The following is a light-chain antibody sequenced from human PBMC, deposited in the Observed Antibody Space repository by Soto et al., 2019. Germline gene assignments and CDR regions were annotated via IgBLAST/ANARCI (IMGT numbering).Light chain of an antibody. CDR1: QTITRH. CDR3: QQSETTTLFT. CDR2: AAS. V-gene: IGKV1-39*01. J-gene: IGKJ3*01. Sequence: DIQMTQSPSSLSASVGDTVTITCRASQTITRHLNWYQQKPGKAPKLLIYAASTLRSGVPSRFSGSGSGTDFTLTISSLQPEDFANYYCQQSETTTLFTFGPGTKVDIK.